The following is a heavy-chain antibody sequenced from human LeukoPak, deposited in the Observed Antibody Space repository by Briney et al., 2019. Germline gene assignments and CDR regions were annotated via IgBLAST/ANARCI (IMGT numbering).Heavy chain of an antibody. CDR2: INPSGGST. J-gene: IGHJ4*02. V-gene: IGHV1-46*01. Sequence: ASVKVSCKASGYTFTTYYVHWVRQAPGQGLEWMGIINPSGGSTTYAQKFRGRLTMTRDMSTSTVYMELSSLRSEDTAVYSCAGFTFFRGVITFDYWGQGTLVTVSS. CDR3: AGFTFFRGVITFDY. D-gene: IGHD3-10*01. CDR1: GYTFTTYY.